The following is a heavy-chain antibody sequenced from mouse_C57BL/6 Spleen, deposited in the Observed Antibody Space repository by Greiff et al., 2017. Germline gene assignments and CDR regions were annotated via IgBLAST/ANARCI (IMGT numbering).Heavy chain of an antibody. V-gene: IGHV2-6-1*01. CDR1: GFSLTSYG. Sequence: VQGVESGPGLVAPSQSLSITCTVSGFSLTSYGVHWVRQPPGKGLEWLVVIWSDGSTTYNSALKSRLSISKDNSKSQVFLKMNSLQTDDTAVYYCARQDGSRGAWFAYWGQGTLVTVSA. CDR2: IWSDGST. J-gene: IGHJ3*01. CDR3: ARQDGSRGAWFAY. D-gene: IGHD1-1*01.